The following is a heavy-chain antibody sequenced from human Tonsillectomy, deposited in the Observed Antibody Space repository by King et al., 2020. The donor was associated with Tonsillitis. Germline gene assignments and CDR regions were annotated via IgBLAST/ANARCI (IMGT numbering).Heavy chain of an antibody. Sequence: VQLVESGGGLVKPGGSLRLSCAASGFTFRDYDMNWVRQTPGKGLEWVSSISSSGTYTFYADSVKGRFTISRDNAKNSLYLQMKSLRVEDTAVYYCARHWGTPVTTPLGYWGQGTLVTVSS. D-gene: IGHD4-17*01. CDR1: GFTFRDYD. V-gene: IGHV3-21*01. CDR2: ISSSGTYT. CDR3: ARHWGTPVTTPLGY. J-gene: IGHJ4*02.